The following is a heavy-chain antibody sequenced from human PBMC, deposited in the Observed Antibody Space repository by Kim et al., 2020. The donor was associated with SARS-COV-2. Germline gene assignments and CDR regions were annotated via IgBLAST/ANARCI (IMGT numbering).Heavy chain of an antibody. J-gene: IGHJ4*02. V-gene: IGHV4-59*01. Sequence: RSLVTISLDTSKNQFSLKLSSVTAADTAVYYCARTYPDYDIMTGYYYFDYWGQGTLVTVSS. CDR3: ARTYPDYDIMTGYYYFDY. D-gene: IGHD3-9*01.